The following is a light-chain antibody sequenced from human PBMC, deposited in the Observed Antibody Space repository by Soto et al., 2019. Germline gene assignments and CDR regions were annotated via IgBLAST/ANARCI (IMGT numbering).Light chain of an antibody. CDR1: SSDVGGYNY. J-gene: IGLJ1*01. CDR2: DVS. V-gene: IGLV2-11*01. Sequence: QSVLTQPRSVSGSPGQSVTISCTGTSSDVGGYNYVSWYQQHPGKAPKLMIYDVSTRPSGVPDRFSGSKSGNTDSLTISGLQAEAEADDYCCSYAGSYTHYVFGTGTKLTVL. CDR3: CSYAGSYTHYV.